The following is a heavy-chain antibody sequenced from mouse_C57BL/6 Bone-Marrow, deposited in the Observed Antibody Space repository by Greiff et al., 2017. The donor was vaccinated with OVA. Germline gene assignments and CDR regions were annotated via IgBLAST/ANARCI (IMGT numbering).Heavy chain of an antibody. D-gene: IGHD1-1*01. J-gene: IGHJ4*01. Sequence: DVKLVESGGGLVQPGGSLKLSCAASGFTFSDYGMAWVRQAPRTGPEWVAFISNLAYSIYYADTVTGRFTISRENAKNTLYLEMSSLRSEDTAMYYCARDYGSSYLYAMDYWGQGTSVTVSS. V-gene: IGHV5-15*01. CDR1: GFTFSDYG. CDR2: ISNLAYSI. CDR3: ARDYGSSYLYAMDY.